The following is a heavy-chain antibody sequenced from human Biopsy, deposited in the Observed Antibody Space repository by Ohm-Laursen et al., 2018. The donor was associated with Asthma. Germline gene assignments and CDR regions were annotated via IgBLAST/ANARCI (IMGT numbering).Heavy chain of an antibody. V-gene: IGHV4-34*01. Sequence: SETLSLTCAVYGGSFSSNYWSWIRQTPGKGLEWLGDPHQSGYTNYNPSLTRRLPLSLDTSKNQFSLWLASETAADTAVYYCARGSSSRLSQWELLVSGGKRAHSYYGMDVWGQGTTVTVSS. CDR1: GGSFSSNY. D-gene: IGHD1-26*01. J-gene: IGHJ6*02. CDR2: PHQSGYT. CDR3: ARGSSSRLSQWELLVSGGKRAHSYYGMDV.